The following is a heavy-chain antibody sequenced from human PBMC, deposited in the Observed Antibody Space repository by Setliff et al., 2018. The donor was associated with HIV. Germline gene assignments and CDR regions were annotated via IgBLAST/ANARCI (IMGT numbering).Heavy chain of an antibody. D-gene: IGHD2-15*01. J-gene: IGHJ6*03. CDR1: DDPISSYY. CDR3: ALTGHRLLRGYMDV. V-gene: IGHV4-4*07. CDR2: LYVSGDT. Sequence: PSETLSLTCYVTDDPISSYYWSWVRQLAGKGLEWIGRLYVSGDTNYNPSLKSRVTMSLDTSKKHFSLNLKSVTAADTAVYYCALTGHRLLRGYMDVWGKGTTVTVSS.